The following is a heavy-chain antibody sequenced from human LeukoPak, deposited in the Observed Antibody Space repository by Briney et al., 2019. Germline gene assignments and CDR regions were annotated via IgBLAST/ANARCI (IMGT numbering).Heavy chain of an antibody. J-gene: IGHJ5*02. CDR2: IDEDGKTI. Sequence: PRGALRLSCAESGFTFNSYWMQWGRQAPGKGLGWVSRIDEDGKTIDYADSVKGRFTISRDNAKDTLYLQMSSLRDEDTAVYYCVSDLCGGDDQWGRGTLVTVSS. CDR1: GFTFNSYW. V-gene: IGHV3-74*01. CDR3: VSDLCGGDDQ. D-gene: IGHD3-3*01.